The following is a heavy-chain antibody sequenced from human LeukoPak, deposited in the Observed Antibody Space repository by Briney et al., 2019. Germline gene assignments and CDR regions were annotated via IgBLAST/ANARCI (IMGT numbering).Heavy chain of an antibody. D-gene: IGHD2-2*01. Sequence: SVKVSCKASGYTFTSYAISWVRQAPGQGLEWMGRIIPIFGTANYAQKFQGRVTITTDESTSTAYMELSSLRSEDTAVYYCARDLEYCSSTSCYLNDAFDIWGQGTMVTVSS. CDR2: IIPIFGTA. J-gene: IGHJ3*02. CDR1: GYTFTSYA. CDR3: ARDLEYCSSTSCYLNDAFDI. V-gene: IGHV1-69*05.